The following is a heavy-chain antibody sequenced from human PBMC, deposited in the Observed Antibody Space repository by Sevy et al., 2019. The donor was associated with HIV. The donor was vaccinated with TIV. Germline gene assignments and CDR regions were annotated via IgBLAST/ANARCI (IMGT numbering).Heavy chain of an antibody. J-gene: IGHJ1*01. D-gene: IGHD3-22*01. V-gene: IGHV2-5*01. Sequence: SGPTLVNPTQTLTLTCTFSGFSLSTSGVGVGWIRQPPGKALEWLALIYWNDDQRYSPSLKSRLTITKDTSKNQVVLTMTXMDPVDTATYYCAHRGGVHYYDSSGYYTRAEYFEHWGQGTLVTVSS. CDR3: AHRGGVHYYDSSGYYTRAEYFEH. CDR2: IYWNDDQ. CDR1: GFSLSTSGVG.